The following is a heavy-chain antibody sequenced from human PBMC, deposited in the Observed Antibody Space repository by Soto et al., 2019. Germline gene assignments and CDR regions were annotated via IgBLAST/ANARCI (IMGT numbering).Heavy chain of an antibody. J-gene: IGHJ3*02. D-gene: IGHD1-26*01. CDR2: ISYDGSSK. CDR3: ARVVVGPPHHDAFDI. Sequence: QVQLVESGGGVVQPERSLRLSCAASGFTFSNYAMHWVREAPGKGLEWVAIISYDGSSKYYADSVKGLFTITRDNSKNKMYLQMKSLRAEDTAVYYCARVVVGPPHHDAFDIWGQGTMVTVSS. CDR1: GFTFSNYA. V-gene: IGHV3-30-3*01.